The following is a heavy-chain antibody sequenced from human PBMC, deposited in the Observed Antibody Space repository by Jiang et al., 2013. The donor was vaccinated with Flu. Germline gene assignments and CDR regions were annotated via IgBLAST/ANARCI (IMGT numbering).Heavy chain of an antibody. J-gene: IGHJ4*02. CDR3: AREDDSSGYFDY. V-gene: IGHV4-31*01. Sequence: GSTYNNRTLKSLVTISVDTSKNQFSLKLSSVTAADTAVYYCAREDDSSGYFDYWGQGTLVTVSS. D-gene: IGHD3-22*01. CDR2: GST.